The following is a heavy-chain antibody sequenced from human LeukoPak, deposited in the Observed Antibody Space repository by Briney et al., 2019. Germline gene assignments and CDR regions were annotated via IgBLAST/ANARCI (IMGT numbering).Heavy chain of an antibody. CDR1: GFTFSSYA. D-gene: IGHD6-13*01. CDR2: ISGSGGST. J-gene: IGHJ4*02. CDR3: AKDHYEQQLVRGYFDY. Sequence: GGSLRLSCAASGFTFSSYAMSWVRQAPGKGLEWVSAISGSGGSTYYADSVKGRSTISRDNSRNTLYLQMNSLRAEDTAVYYCAKDHYEQQLVRGYFDYWGQGTLVTVSS. V-gene: IGHV3-23*01.